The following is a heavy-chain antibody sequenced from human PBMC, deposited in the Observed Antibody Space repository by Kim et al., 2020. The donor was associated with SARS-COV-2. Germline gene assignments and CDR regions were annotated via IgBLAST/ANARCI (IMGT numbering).Heavy chain of an antibody. CDR2: INTNTGNP. D-gene: IGHD6-19*01. CDR3: ARDRGAFWAVAGPIDAFDI. V-gene: IGHV7-4-1*02. Sequence: ASVKVSCKASGYTFTSYAMNWVRQAPGQGLEWMGWINTNTGNPTYAQGFTGRFVFSLDTSVSTAYLQISSLKAEDTAVYYCARDRGAFWAVAGPIDAFDIWGQGTMVTVSS. J-gene: IGHJ3*02. CDR1: GYTFTSYA.